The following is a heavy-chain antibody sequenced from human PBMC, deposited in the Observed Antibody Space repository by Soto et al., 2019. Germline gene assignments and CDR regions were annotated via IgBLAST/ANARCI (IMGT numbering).Heavy chain of an antibody. CDR1: GYTFTSYG. J-gene: IGHJ4*02. CDR3: AGDPIVVVPAANGFHY. Sequence: QVQLVQSGAEVKKPGASVKVSCKASGYTFTSYGISWVRQAPGQALEWMGWRSAYNGNTNYAQKLQGRVTMTTYTSTSTAYVELRGLRSDDTAVYYCAGDPIVVVPAANGFHYWGQGTLVTVSS. V-gene: IGHV1-18*01. D-gene: IGHD2-2*01. CDR2: RSAYNGNT.